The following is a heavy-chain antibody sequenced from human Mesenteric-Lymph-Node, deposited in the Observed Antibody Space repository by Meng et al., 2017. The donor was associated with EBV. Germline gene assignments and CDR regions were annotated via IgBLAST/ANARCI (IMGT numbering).Heavy chain of an antibody. Sequence: QLQLPESGPGLVPPSETLSLTCSVSGGSITSDYYYWGWIRQPPGKGLEWIGSMYYSGITYYNSSLKSRVTISADTSKNQFSLKLSSVTAADTAVYYCAIGYSSGWCVYWGQGTLVTVSS. J-gene: IGHJ4*02. CDR3: AIGYSSGWCVY. CDR1: GGSITSDYYY. CDR2: MYYSGIT. V-gene: IGHV4-39*07. D-gene: IGHD6-19*01.